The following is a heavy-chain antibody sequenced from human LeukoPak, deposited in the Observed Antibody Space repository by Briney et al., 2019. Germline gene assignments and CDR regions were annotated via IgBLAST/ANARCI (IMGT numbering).Heavy chain of an antibody. D-gene: IGHD3-10*01. CDR1: GFTVSTNY. J-gene: IGHJ3*02. V-gene: IGHV3-53*01. CDR2: IYSDGRT. CDR3: ARDSGRFDVFDI. Sequence: GGSLRLSCAASGFTVSTNYMSWVRQAPGKGLEWVSVIYSDGRTYYTDSVKGRFTISRDNSKNTLYLQMNSLRAEDTAVYYCARDSGRFDVFDIWGQGTMVTVSS.